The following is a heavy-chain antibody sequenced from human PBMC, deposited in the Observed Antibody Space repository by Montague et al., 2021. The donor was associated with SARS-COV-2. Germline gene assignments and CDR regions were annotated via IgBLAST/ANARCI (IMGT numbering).Heavy chain of an antibody. V-gene: IGHV4-4*07. D-gene: IGHD3-3*01. CDR1: GGSISNYY. J-gene: IGHJ4*02. Sequence: SETLSLTCSVSGGSISNYYWSWIRQSAGKGLEWIGRIYSSGSTNYNPSLKSRVTMSVDTSKNQFSLKLNPVTAADTAVYFCARAGRTIFGVITLVDYWGQGTLVTVSS. CDR2: IYSSGST. CDR3: ARAGRTIFGVITLVDY.